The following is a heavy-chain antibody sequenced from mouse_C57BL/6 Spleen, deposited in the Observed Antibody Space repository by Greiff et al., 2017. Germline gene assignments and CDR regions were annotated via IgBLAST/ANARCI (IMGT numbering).Heavy chain of an antibody. D-gene: IGHD1-1*01. J-gene: IGHJ2*01. V-gene: IGHV5-17*01. CDR2: ISSGSSTI. CDR1: GFTFSDYG. CDR3: ARGGTTVVATDYFYD. Sequence: EVMLVESGGGLVKPGGSLKLSCAASGFTFSDYGMHWVRQAPEKGLEWVAYISSGSSTIYYADTVKGGFTISRDNAKNTLFLHMTSLRSEDTAMYYSARGGTTVVATDYFYDWGQGTTLTVSS.